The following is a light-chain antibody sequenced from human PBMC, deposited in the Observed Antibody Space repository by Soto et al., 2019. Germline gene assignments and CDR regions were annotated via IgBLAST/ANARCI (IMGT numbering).Light chain of an antibody. J-gene: IGLJ2*01. V-gene: IGLV2-23*02. Sequence: QSALTQPASVSGSPGQSITISCTGSSSDVGKSNLVSWYQWHPGKAPKLMIYEDSQRPSGVSNRFSGSKSGNTASLTIAGRQAEDEAYYYCCAYAGSDIFVVFGGGTKVTVL. CDR3: CAYAGSDIFVV. CDR1: SSDVGKSNL. CDR2: EDS.